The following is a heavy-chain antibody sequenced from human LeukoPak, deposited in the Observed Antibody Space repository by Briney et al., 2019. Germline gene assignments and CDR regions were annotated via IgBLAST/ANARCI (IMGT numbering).Heavy chain of an antibody. V-gene: IGHV1-2*02. CDR3: ARDRSSGWYGYHYYYMDV. Sequence: GASVKVSCKASGYTFTGYYMHWVRQAPGQGLEWMGWINPNSGGTNYAQKFQGRVTMTRDTSISTAYMELSRLRSDDTAVYYCARDRSSGWYGYHYYYMDVWGKGTTVTVSS. J-gene: IGHJ6*03. CDR1: GYTFTGYY. D-gene: IGHD6-19*01. CDR2: INPNSGGT.